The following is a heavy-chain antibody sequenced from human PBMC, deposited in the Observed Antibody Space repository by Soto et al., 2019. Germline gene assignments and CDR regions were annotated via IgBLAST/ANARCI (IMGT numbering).Heavy chain of an antibody. CDR1: GGSISSSYW. CDR3: ARLGGYCTITSCYGYYGMDV. V-gene: IGHV4-4*02. D-gene: IGHD2-2*01. CDR2: IYHSGSA. J-gene: IGHJ6*02. Sequence: SETLSLTCAVSGGSISSSYWWSWVRQPPGKGLEWIGEIYHSGSANYNPSLKSRVTISVDNSKNQFSLKVSSVTAADTAVYYCARLGGYCTITSCYGYYGMDVWGQGTTVTVSS.